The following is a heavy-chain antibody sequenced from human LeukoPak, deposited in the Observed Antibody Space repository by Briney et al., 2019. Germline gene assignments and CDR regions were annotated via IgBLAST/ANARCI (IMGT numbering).Heavy chain of an antibody. CDR1: GFTFSSYA. D-gene: IGHD3-22*01. J-gene: IGHJ4*02. CDR3: ARDFVHYYDSSGFEYYFDF. Sequence: GGSLRLSCAASGFTFSSYAMSWVRQAPGKGPEWVSGICGSCGSTYYADSVKGRFTISRDNSKNTLYLQMGSLRAEDMAVYYCARDFVHYYDSSGFEYYFDFWGQGTLVTVSS. V-gene: IGHV3-23*01. CDR2: ICGSCGST.